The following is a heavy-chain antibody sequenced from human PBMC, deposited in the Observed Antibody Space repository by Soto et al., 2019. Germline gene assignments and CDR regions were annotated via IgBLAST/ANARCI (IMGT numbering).Heavy chain of an antibody. CDR2: ISAYNGNT. CDR3: ARGGMGLRFLEWLTFDY. J-gene: IGHJ4*02. CDR1: GYTFTSYG. Sequence: GASVKVSCKASGYTFTSYGISWVRQAPGQGFEWMGWISAYNGNTNYAQKLQGRVTMTTDTSTSTAYMELRSLRSDDTAVYYCARGGMGLRFLEWLTFDYWGQGTLVTVSS. V-gene: IGHV1-18*01. D-gene: IGHD3-3*01.